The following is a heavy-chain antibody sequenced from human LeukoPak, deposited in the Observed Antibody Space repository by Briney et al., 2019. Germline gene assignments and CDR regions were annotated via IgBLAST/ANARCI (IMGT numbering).Heavy chain of an antibody. Sequence: GGSLRLSCASSGFTFSSYEMNWVRQAPGKGLEGVSYISSSGSTIYYADSVKGRFTIPRDNAKNSLYLQMNSLRAEDTAVYYCARYERAAYYFDYWGQGTLVTVSS. V-gene: IGHV3-48*03. CDR1: GFTFSSYE. J-gene: IGHJ4*02. CDR3: ARYERAAYYFDY. D-gene: IGHD2-15*01. CDR2: ISSSGSTI.